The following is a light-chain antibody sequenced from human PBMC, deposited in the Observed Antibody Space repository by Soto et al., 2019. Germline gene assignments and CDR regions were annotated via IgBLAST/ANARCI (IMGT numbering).Light chain of an antibody. J-gene: IGKJ1*01. Sequence: DIQMTQSPSTLSASVGDRVTITCPASQTISSWLAWYQQXPGKAPTVLIYDASTFESGVPSRFSGTGSGTEFTLTISSLQPDDFGTYYCQQYNAYWTFGQGTKVDIK. CDR1: QTISSW. CDR3: QQYNAYWT. CDR2: DAS. V-gene: IGKV1-5*01.